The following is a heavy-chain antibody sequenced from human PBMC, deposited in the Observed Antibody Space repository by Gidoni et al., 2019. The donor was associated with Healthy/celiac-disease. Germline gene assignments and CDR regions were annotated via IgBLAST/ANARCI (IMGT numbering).Heavy chain of an antibody. J-gene: IGHJ4*02. CDR2: IGTAGDT. Sequence: EVQLVESGGGLVQPGGSLRLSCAASGFPFSSYDMHWVRQATGNGLEWVSAIGTAGDTYYPGSVKGRFTISRENAKNSLYLQMNSLRAGDTAVYYCARGINYYGSDPHFDYWGQGTLVTVSS. CDR3: ARGINYYGSDPHFDY. CDR1: GFPFSSYD. V-gene: IGHV3-13*04. D-gene: IGHD3-10*01.